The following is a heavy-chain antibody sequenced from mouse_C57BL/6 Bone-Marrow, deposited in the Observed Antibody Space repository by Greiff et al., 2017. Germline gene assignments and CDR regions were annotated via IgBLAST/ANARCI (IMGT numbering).Heavy chain of an antibody. Sequence: EVQLVEPGAELVKPGASVKLSCTASGFNFTDYYMHWVKQRTEQGLEWIGRIDPDDGETKYAQKFQGKATITADTSSNAAYLQLSSLTSEATAVYDCARRDGTYYFDYWGQGTTLTVSA. CDR3: ARRDGTYYFDY. CDR1: GFNFTDYY. J-gene: IGHJ2*01. CDR2: IDPDDGET. D-gene: IGHD2-3*01. V-gene: IGHV14-2*01.